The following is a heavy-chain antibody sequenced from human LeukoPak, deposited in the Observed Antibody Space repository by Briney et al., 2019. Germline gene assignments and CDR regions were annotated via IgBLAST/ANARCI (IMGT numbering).Heavy chain of an antibody. CDR2: IYSGGNT. D-gene: IGHD3-10*01. J-gene: IGHJ4*02. CDR3: ANLPRGDY. V-gene: IGHV3-53*01. CDR1: GFTASRNY. Sequence: GGSLRLSCAASGFTASRNYMSWVRQAPGKGLEWVSVIYSGGNTYYADFVKGRFTISRDNSKNTLYLQINSLTAEDTAVYHCANLPRGDYWGLGTLVTVSS.